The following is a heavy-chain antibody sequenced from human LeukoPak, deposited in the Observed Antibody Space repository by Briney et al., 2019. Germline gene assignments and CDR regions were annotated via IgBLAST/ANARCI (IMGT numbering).Heavy chain of an antibody. J-gene: IGHJ4*02. CDR2: ISGSGGST. D-gene: IGHD2-21*02. CDR3: AKAPRAYCGGDCYLDY. Sequence: GGSLRLSCAASGYTFSSYAMSWVRQAPGKGLEWVSAISGSGGSTYYADSVKGRFTISRDNSKNTLYLQMNSLRAEDTAVYYCAKAPRAYCGGDCYLDYWGQGTLVTVSS. V-gene: IGHV3-23*01. CDR1: GYTFSSYA.